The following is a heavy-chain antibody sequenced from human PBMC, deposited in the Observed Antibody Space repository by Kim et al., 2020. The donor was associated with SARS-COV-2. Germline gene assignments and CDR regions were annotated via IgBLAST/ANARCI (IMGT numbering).Heavy chain of an antibody. V-gene: IGHV4-39*07. CDR2: MYSSGST. CDR1: GGSITSSDYY. J-gene: IGHJ5*02. CDR3: ARAVRA. Sequence: SETLSLTCSVSGGSITSSDYYWAWIRQPPGKGLEWIGSMYSSGSTYYNPSLESRVTISVDTSKNKFSLKLSSVTAADTAIYYCARAVRAWGQGILVTVSS.